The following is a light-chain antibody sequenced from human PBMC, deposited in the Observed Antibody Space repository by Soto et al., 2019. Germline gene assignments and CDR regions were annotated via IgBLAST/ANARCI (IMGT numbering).Light chain of an antibody. Sequence: MTQSPASLSAFVGDRVTIAFRPSRNIGTFLNWYQQKPGQAPRRLIYDASSRATGIPDRFSGSGSGTDFTLTISSLQSEDFAVYFCQHYNNWPWTFGQGTKVDI. CDR2: DAS. V-gene: IGKV3D-15*01. CDR3: QHYNNWPWT. J-gene: IGKJ1*01. CDR1: RNIGTF.